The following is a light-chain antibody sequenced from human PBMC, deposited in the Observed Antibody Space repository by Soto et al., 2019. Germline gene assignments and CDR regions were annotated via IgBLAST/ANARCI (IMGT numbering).Light chain of an antibody. CDR3: MQALQSPIT. CDR1: QSLLHSNGYNY. J-gene: IGKJ5*01. CDR2: LGS. V-gene: IGKV2-28*01. Sequence: DIVMTQSPLSLLVTPGEPASISCRSSQSLLHSNGYNYLDWYLQKPGQSPQVLIYLGSNRASGVPDRFSGSGSGTDFTLKISRVEAEDAGVYYCMQALQSPITFGQGTRLEIK.